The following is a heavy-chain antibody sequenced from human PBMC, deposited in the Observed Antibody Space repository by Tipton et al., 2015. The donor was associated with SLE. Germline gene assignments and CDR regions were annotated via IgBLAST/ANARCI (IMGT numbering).Heavy chain of an antibody. Sequence: TLSLTCTVSGLFLIGYYWSCIRQSPGKGLECIGYVLYTGRTSYNSSLMSRVTISIDTSYNQFSLRLTTVTAADTAVYYCARHIWGGYDAFDVWGHGALVTGSS. CDR3: ARHIWGGYDAFDV. V-gene: IGHV4-59*08. J-gene: IGHJ3*01. CDR1: GLFLIGYY. CDR2: VLYTGRT. D-gene: IGHD3-16*01.